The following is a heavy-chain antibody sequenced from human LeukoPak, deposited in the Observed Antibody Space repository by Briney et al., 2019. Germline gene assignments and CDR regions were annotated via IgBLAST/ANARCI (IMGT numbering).Heavy chain of an antibody. V-gene: IGHV3-13*01. Sequence: GGSLRLSCAASGYTFRDYDMHWVRQVPGRGLEWVSAIGIGDDTHYPDSVKGRFTISRENAKNSLYLQMNTLRDGDTAVYYCIRGGIRVSGIDAFDIWGQGTMVTVSS. CDR2: IGIGDDT. CDR1: GYTFRDYD. D-gene: IGHD5/OR15-5a*01. J-gene: IGHJ3*02. CDR3: IRGGIRVSGIDAFDI.